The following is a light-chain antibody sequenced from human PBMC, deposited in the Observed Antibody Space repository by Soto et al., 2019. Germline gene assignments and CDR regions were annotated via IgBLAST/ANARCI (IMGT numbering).Light chain of an antibody. CDR2: GAS. CDR1: QTVSSNY. V-gene: IGKV3-20*01. J-gene: IGKJ1*01. CDR3: QQYGSSPRT. Sequence: IILTQAPDTLCLSPGERATLSCRASQTVSSNYLAWCQQRPGQAPRLLIYGASSRATGIPDRFSGSGSGTDFTLTISRLEPEDFAVYYCQQYGSSPRTFGQGTKVDIK.